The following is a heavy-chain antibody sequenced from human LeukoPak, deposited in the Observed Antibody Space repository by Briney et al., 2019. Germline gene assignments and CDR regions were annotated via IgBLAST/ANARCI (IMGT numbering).Heavy chain of an antibody. CDR2: IYYSGTT. J-gene: IGHJ4*02. V-gene: IGHV4-39*01. D-gene: IGHD2-21*02. Sequence: SETLSLTCTVSGDSISKSIYYWGFIRQPPGKGLQWIGNIYYSGTTYYSPSLSSRVTISVDTSKNQFSLKLNSMTAADTAVYYCATTYCGGDCYPAWWGQGTLVTVSS. CDR3: ATTYCGGDCYPAW. CDR1: GDSISKSIYY.